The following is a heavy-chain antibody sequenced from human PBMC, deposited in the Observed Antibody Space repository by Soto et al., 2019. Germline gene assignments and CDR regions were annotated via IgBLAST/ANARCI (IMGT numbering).Heavy chain of an antibody. D-gene: IGHD4-4*01. J-gene: IGHJ4*02. CDR2: ISAYNGNT. CDR1: GYAYTSYG. V-gene: IGHV1-18*01. Sequence: ASVKVSCTDSGYAYTSYGISWVRQAPGQGLEWMGWISAYNGNTNYAQKLQGRVTMTTDTSTSTAYMELRSLRSDDTAVYYCARVPTVTSLAPDYWGQGTLVTVSS. CDR3: ARVPTVTSLAPDY.